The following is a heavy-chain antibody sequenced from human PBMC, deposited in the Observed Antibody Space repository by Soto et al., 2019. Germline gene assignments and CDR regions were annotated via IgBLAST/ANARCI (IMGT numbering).Heavy chain of an antibody. CDR2: ISYDGSNK. V-gene: IGHV3-30*18. J-gene: IGHJ4*02. CDR3: AKDGARSGYIDY. Sequence: PGGSLRLSCAASGFTFSSYGMHWVRQAPGKGLEWVAVISYDGSNKYYADSVKGRFTISRDNSKNTLYLQMNSLRAEDTAVYYCAKDGARSGYIDYWGQGTLVTVSS. D-gene: IGHD3-22*01. CDR1: GFTFSSYG.